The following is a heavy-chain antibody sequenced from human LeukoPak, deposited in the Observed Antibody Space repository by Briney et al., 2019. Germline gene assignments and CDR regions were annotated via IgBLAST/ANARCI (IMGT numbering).Heavy chain of an antibody. Sequence: ASVKVSCKASGYTFNNHDINWVRQAPGRGLEWMGWINTYSANTNYAQEFQDRVIMTTDTSTSTAYMELSSLRSEDTAVYYCARGNKDYGDYARGLSDYWGQGTLVTVSS. CDR1: GYTFNNHD. CDR3: ARGNKDYGDYARGLSDY. D-gene: IGHD4-17*01. J-gene: IGHJ4*02. CDR2: INTYSANT. V-gene: IGHV1-18*01.